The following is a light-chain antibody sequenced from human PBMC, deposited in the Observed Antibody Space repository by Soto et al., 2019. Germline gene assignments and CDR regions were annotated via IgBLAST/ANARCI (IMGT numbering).Light chain of an antibody. CDR2: EGS. V-gene: IGLV2-23*01. Sequence: QSALTQPASVSGSPGQSITISCTGTSSDVGSYNLVSWYQQHPGKAPKLMIYEGSKRPSGVSNRFSGSKSGNTASLTISGLQAEDEADYYCCSYAGSSTPYVVFGGGTQLTV. CDR3: CSYAGSSTPYVV. J-gene: IGLJ2*01. CDR1: SSDVGSYNL.